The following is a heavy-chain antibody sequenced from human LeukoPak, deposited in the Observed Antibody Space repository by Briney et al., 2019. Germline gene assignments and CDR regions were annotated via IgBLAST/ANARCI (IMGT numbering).Heavy chain of an antibody. D-gene: IGHD3-9*01. Sequence: GGSLRLSCAASGFTFSDYYMSWIRQAPGKGLEWVSYISGSGTTIYYADSVKGRFTISRDNAKNSLYLQMNSLRAEDTAVYYCARGILTGYSHSWGQGTLVTVSS. V-gene: IGHV3-11*04. CDR1: GFTFSDYY. J-gene: IGHJ4*02. CDR2: ISGSGTTI. CDR3: ARGILTGYSHS.